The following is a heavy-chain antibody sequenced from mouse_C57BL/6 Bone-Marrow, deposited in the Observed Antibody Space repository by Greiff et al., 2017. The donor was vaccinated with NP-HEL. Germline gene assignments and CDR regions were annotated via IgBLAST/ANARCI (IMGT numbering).Heavy chain of an antibody. CDR3: ARRLSNDYFDY. Sequence: VQLQQSGAELVKPGASVKLSCKASGYTFTSYWMHWVKQRPGQGLEWIGMIHPNSGSTNYNEKFKSKATLTVDKSSSTAYMQLSSLTSEDSAVYYCARRLSNDYFDYWGQGTTLTVSS. CDR1: GYTFTSYW. J-gene: IGHJ2*01. V-gene: IGHV1-64*01. D-gene: IGHD2-5*01. CDR2: IHPNSGST.